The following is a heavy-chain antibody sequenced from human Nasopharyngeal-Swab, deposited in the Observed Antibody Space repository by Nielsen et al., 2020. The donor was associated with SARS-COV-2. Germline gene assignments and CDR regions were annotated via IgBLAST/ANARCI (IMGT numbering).Heavy chain of an antibody. CDR3: AKRVAGKYYYMDV. D-gene: IGHD3-10*01. CDR2: ISVNGAST. Sequence: GESLKISCAASGFTFSSYAVTWVRQAPGKGLEWVSSISVNGASTYCAGSVKGRFTISRDNSRNTLYLQLNSLRAEDTAIYYCAKRVAGKYYYMDVWGKGTTVTVSS. J-gene: IGHJ6*03. V-gene: IGHV3-23*01. CDR1: GFTFSSYA.